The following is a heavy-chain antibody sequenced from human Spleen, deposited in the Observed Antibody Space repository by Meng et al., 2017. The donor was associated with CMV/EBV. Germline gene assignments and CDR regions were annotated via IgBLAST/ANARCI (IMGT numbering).Heavy chain of an antibody. CDR3: AGSTHTIFGVVRSGWFDP. J-gene: IGHJ5*02. V-gene: IGHV4-61*03. Sequence: SVRSGPYYWSWIRQPPGKGVGWIGYIYYSGSTTYNPCLKSRVTMSLDTSKNHFSLKMSSVTAADTAVYYCAGSTHTIFGVVRSGWFDPWGQGALVTVSS. CDR1: SVRSGPYY. CDR2: IYYSGST. D-gene: IGHD3-3*01.